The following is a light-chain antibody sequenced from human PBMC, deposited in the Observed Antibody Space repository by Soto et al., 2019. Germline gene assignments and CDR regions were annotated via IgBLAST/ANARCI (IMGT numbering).Light chain of an antibody. CDR2: DVL. CDR1: SKDVGRDNY. Sequence: QSALTQHHSAAGSLGQSVTISCSGTSKDVGRDNYVSWYQQHAGQTPKVIIYDVLQRPSGVPDRFSGSKSGTTAYLTVSNLQFEDDAEYFCSSYGGRNNFVVFGGGTKLPVL. V-gene: IGLV2-8*01. CDR3: SSYGGRNNFVV. J-gene: IGLJ2*01.